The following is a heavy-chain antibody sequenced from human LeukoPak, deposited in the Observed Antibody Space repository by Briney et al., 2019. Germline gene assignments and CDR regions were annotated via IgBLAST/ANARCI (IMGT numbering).Heavy chain of an antibody. CDR2: IYHSGST. CDR3: AGGIAAAGMDY. CDR1: GGSISSGGYS. D-gene: IGHD6-13*01. J-gene: IGHJ4*02. Sequence: NPSETLSLTCAVSGGSISSGGYSWSWIRQPPGKGLEWIGYIYHSGSTYYNPSLKSRVTISVDRSKNQFSLKLSSVTAADTAVYYCAGGIAAAGMDYWGQGTLVTVSS. V-gene: IGHV4-30-2*01.